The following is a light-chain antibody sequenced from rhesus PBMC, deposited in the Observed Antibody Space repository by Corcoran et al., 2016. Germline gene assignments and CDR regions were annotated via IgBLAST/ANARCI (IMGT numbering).Light chain of an antibody. CDR1: QGISSW. CDR2: AAS. J-gene: IGKJ4*01. Sequence: DIQMTQSPSSLSASVGDRVTITCQASQGISSWLAWYQQKPGKAPKLLIYAASSLQSGVPSRFSGSGSGTVFTLPISSLPPEDFATYSCQQLNSYPLPFGGGTKVEIK. CDR3: QQLNSYPLP. V-gene: IGKV1-33*02.